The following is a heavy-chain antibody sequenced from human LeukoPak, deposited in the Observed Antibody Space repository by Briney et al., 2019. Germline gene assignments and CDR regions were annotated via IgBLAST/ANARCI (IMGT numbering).Heavy chain of an antibody. V-gene: IGHV1-8*01. CDR2: MNPNSGNT. CDR3: ARNWRKSSRAFDI. Sequence: GASVKVSRKASGYTFTSYDINRVRQATGQGLEWMGWMNPNSGNTGYAQKFQGRVIMTRNTSISTAYMELSSLRSEDTAVYYCARNWRKSSRAFDIWGQGTMVTVSS. D-gene: IGHD1-1*01. J-gene: IGHJ3*02. CDR1: GYTFTSYD.